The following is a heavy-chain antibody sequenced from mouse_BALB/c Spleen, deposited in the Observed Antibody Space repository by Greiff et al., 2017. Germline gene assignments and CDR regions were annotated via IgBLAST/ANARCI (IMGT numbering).Heavy chain of an antibody. V-gene: IGHV5-6-3*01. CDR3: ARTLPVYYMDY. CDR1: GFTFSSYG. J-gene: IGHJ2*01. Sequence: EVKVVESGGGLVQPGGSLKLSCAASGFTFSSYGMSWVRQTPDKRLELVATINSNGGSTYYPDSVKGRFTISRDNAKNTLYLQMSSLKSEDTAMYYCARTLPVYYMDYWGQGTTLTVSS. CDR2: INSNGGST.